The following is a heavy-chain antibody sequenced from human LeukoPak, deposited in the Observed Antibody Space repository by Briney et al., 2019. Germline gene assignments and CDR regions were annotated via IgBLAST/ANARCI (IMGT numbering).Heavy chain of an antibody. CDR2: INQDGSGK. CDR1: GFAFNSYW. J-gene: IGHJ6*02. Sequence: GGSLRLSCAASGFAFNSYWMSWVRQTPGKGLEWVANINQDGSGKYYVDSVKGRFTISRDNAKNSVYLQMNSLRVEDTAVYYCAKEYQLRGMDVWGQGTTVTVSS. CDR3: AKEYQLRGMDV. D-gene: IGHD2-2*01. V-gene: IGHV3-7*03.